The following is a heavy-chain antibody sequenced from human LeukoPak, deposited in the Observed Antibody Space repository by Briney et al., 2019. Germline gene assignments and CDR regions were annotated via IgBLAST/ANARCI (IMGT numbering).Heavy chain of an antibody. J-gene: IGHJ5*02. V-gene: IGHV4-59*11. CDR3: ARETGTTGSPGLDP. Sequence: PSETLSLTCTVSGGSISSHYWSWIRQPPGKGLEWIGYIYYSGSTNYNPSLKSRVTMSVDTSKNQFSLKLSSVTAADTAVYYCARETGTTGSPGLDPWGQGTLVTVSS. CDR1: GGSISSHY. D-gene: IGHD4-11*01. CDR2: IYYSGST.